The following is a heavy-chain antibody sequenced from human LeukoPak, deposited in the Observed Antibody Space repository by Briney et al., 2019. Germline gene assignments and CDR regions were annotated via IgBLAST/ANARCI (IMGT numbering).Heavy chain of an antibody. CDR1: GFTFSSFA. J-gene: IGHJ4*02. CDR2: IKQDGSKK. D-gene: IGHD5-24*01. V-gene: IGHV3-7*04. Sequence: GGSLRLSCAASGFTFSSFAMTWVRQAPGKGLEWVANIKQDGSKKSYVDSVKGRFTISRDNAKNSLYLQMNSLRAEDTAIYYCTRVGYIDEGIDYWGQGTLVTVSS. CDR3: TRVGYIDEGIDY.